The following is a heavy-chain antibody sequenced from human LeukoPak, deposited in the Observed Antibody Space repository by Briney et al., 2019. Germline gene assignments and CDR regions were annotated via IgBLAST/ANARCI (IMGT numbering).Heavy chain of an antibody. V-gene: IGHV3-7*01. J-gene: IGHJ4*02. CDR1: GFTFSSYW. D-gene: IGHD3-3*01. CDR2: IKQDGSEK. CDR3: ARPDTIFGVVSFDY. Sequence: GGSLRLSCAASGFTFSSYWMSWVRQAPGKGLEWVANIKQDGSEKYYVDSVKGRFTISRDNAKNSLYLQMNSLRAEDTAVYYCARPDTIFGVVSFDYWGQGTLVTVSS.